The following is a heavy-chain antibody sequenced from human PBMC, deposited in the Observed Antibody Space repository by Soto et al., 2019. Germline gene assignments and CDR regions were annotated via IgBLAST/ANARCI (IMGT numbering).Heavy chain of an antibody. CDR2: ISYDGSNK. D-gene: IGHD3-3*01. V-gene: IGHV3-30*18. J-gene: IGHJ6*02. CDR3: AKDYPWPDYVFWSGHMDV. Sequence: QVQLVESGGGVVQPGRSLRLSCAASGFTFSSYGMHWVRQAPAKGLEWVAVISYDGSNKYYADSVKGRFTISRDNSKYTLYLQMNSLRAEDRAVYYWAKDYPWPDYVFWSGHMDVWGQGTTVTVSS. CDR1: GFTFSSYG.